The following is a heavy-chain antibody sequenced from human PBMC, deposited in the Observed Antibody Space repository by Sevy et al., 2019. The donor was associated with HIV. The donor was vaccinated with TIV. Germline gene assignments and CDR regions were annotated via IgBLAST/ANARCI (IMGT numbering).Heavy chain of an antibody. J-gene: IGHJ4*02. CDR2: IKSQTDGGTT. V-gene: IGHV3-15*01. Sequence: GGSLRLSCAASGFSFNNAWMRWVRQAPGKGLEWVGRIKSQTDGGTTDYAAPLQGRFSISRDDSKNTLFLQMNSLKTEDTAVYFCATAYCIGASCYSGNFDHWGQGTLVTVSS. D-gene: IGHD2-15*01. CDR3: ATAYCIGASCYSGNFDH. CDR1: GFSFNNAW.